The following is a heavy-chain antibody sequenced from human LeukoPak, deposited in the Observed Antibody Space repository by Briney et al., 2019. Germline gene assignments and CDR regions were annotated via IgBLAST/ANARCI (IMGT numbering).Heavy chain of an antibody. J-gene: IGHJ4*02. D-gene: IGHD3-22*01. Sequence: SETLSLTCTVSGGSISSYYWSWIRQPPGKGLEWIGYIYYSGSTNYNPSLKSRVTISVDTSKNQFSLKLSSVTAADTAVYYCARHSYDSSGPSPFDYWGQGTLVTVSS. V-gene: IGHV4-59*08. CDR1: GGSISSYY. CDR2: IYYSGST. CDR3: ARHSYDSSGPSPFDY.